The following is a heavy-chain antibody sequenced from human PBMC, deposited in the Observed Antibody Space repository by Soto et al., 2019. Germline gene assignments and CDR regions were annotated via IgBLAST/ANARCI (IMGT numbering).Heavy chain of an antibody. CDR2: ISSSSSYT. V-gene: IGHV3-11*06. D-gene: IGHD1-26*01. CDR3: ARGDTRYSIVGATPFDY. J-gene: IGHJ4*02. CDR1: GFTFSDYY. Sequence: QVQLVESGGGLVKPGGSLRLSCAASGFTFSDYYMSWNRQAPGKGLEWVSYISSSSSYTNYADSVKGRFTISRDNAKNSLYLQMNSLRAEDTAVYYCARGDTRYSIVGATPFDYWGQGTLVTVSS.